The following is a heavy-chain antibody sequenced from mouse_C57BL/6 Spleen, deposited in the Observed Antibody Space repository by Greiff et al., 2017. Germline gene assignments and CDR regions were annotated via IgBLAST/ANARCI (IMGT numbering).Heavy chain of an antibody. Sequence: VQLQQSGVELVRPGASVKLSCTASGFNIKDYYMHWVKQRPEQGLEWIGRIDPEDGDTEYAPKFQGKATMTADTSSNTAYLQLSSLTSEDTAVYYCTTSANDYDCYYYAMDYWGQGTSVTVSS. CDR2: IDPEDGDT. V-gene: IGHV14-1*01. CDR3: TTSANDYDCYYYAMDY. D-gene: IGHD2-4*01. J-gene: IGHJ4*01. CDR1: GFNIKDYY.